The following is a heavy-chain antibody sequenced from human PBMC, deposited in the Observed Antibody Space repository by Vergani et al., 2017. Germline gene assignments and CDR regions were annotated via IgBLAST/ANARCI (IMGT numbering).Heavy chain of an antibody. J-gene: IGHJ5*02. CDR3: SGGGVCISTSCYPWFDP. CDR1: GDSVTSHY. CDR2: IYYSGST. Sequence: QVQLQESGPGQVKPSETLSLTCTVSGDSVTSHYWSWIRQPPGKDLEWIGYIYYSGSTNYNPSHRSRVTMSVDTTQNQFSLKLSSVTTADTAEYYCSGGGVCISTSCYPWFDPWGQGALVTVSS. D-gene: IGHD2-2*01. V-gene: IGHV4-59*02.